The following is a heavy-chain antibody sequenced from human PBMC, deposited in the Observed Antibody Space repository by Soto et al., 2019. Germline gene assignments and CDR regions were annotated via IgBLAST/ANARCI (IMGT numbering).Heavy chain of an antibody. CDR1: GFILSDCA. J-gene: IGHJ6*03. Sequence: EVQLVESAGCLVHPGGSLKVSCATSGFILSDCAMNWVRQAPGKGLEWVSYISSGSSVIDYEDSVKGRFTVSRDNARNSLYLQMNSLRAEDTAVYYCARDLSWGSNWYYYLDVWGKGTTVTVSS. V-gene: IGHV3-48*01. CDR3: ARDLSWGSNWYYYLDV. CDR2: ISSGSSVI. D-gene: IGHD7-27*01.